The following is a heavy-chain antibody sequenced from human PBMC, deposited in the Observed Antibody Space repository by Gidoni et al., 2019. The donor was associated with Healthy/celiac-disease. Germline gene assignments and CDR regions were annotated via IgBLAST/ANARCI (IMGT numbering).Heavy chain of an antibody. J-gene: IGHJ2*01. CDR1: GGTFSSYA. CDR3: ALGSFWSGPNDYWDFDL. CDR2: IIPIFGTA. V-gene: IGHV1-69*06. Sequence: QVQLVQSGAEVKKPGSSVKVSCKASGGTFSSYAISWVRQAPGQGLEWMGGIIPIFGTANYEENCQGRVTITADKDTSTAYMELSSLRSEDTAVYYCALGSFWSGPNDYWDFDLWGRGTLVTVSS. D-gene: IGHD3-3*01.